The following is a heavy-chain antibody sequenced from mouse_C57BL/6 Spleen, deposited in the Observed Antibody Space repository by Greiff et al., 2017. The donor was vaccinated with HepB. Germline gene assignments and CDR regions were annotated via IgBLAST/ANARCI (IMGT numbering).Heavy chain of an antibody. V-gene: IGHV1-64*01. Sequence: QVQLQQSGAELVKPGASVKLSCKASGYTFTSYWMHWVKQRPGQGLEWIGMIHPNSGSTNYNEKFKSKATLTVDKSSSTAYMQLSRLTSEGSAVDYCASEGTDFDVWGTGTTVTVSS. CDR3: ASEGTDFDV. D-gene: IGHD3-3*01. J-gene: IGHJ1*03. CDR1: GYTFTSYW. CDR2: IHPNSGST.